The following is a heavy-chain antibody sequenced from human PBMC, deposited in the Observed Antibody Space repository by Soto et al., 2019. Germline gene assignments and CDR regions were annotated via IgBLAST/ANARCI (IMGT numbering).Heavy chain of an antibody. CDR3: ARQSGRYYFDY. CDR1: GGSISSYY. CDR2: IYYSGST. Sequence: QVQLQESGPGLVKPSETLSLTCTVSGGSISSYYWSWIRQPPGKGLEWIGYIYYSGSTNYNPSLKSRVTIAVDTSKNQFSLKLSSLTAADTAVYYCARQSGRYYFDYWGQGTLVTVSS. D-gene: IGHD2-15*01. J-gene: IGHJ4*02. V-gene: IGHV4-59*08.